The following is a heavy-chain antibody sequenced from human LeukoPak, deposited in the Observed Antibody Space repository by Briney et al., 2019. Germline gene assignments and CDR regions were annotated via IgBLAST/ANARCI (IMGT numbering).Heavy chain of an antibody. CDR3: ARDRERIWRRTYFDY. CDR1: GYSISSGYY. CDR2: IYHSGST. Sequence: PSETLSLTCTVSGYSISSGYYWGWIRQPPGKGLEWIGSIYHSGSTYYNPSLKSRVTISVDTSKNQFSLKLSSVTAADTAVYYCARDRERIWRRTYFDYWGQGTLVTVSS. V-gene: IGHV4-38-2*02. J-gene: IGHJ4*02. D-gene: IGHD2-15*01.